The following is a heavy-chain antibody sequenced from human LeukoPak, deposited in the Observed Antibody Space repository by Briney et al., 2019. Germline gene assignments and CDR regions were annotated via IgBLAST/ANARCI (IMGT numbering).Heavy chain of an antibody. Sequence: GASVPVSCKASGYSFTKYGISWVRQAPGQGLEGMGWISDYSGNTNYAPKLQGRVTMTTDTSTSTAYMELRSLTSAHTGTYYCARVGATYGDPLEYDYWGQGTLVTVSS. CDR2: ISDYSGNT. J-gene: IGHJ4*02. V-gene: IGHV1-18*01. D-gene: IGHD1-26*01. CDR1: GYSFTKYG. CDR3: ARVGATYGDPLEYDY.